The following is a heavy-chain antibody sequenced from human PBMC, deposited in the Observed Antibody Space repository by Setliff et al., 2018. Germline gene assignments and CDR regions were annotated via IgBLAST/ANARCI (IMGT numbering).Heavy chain of an antibody. CDR3: VRDTTSGWMLTN. D-gene: IGHD6-25*01. CDR2: ISWDGGST. V-gene: IGHV3-43D*03. J-gene: IGHJ4*02. CDR1: GFTFDDYA. Sequence: PGGSLRLSCAASGFTFDDYAMHWVRQAPGKGLEWVSLISWDGGSTYYADSVKGRFTISRDNSKNSLYLQMNSLRAEDTAVYYCVRDTTSGWMLTNWGQGTLVTVSS.